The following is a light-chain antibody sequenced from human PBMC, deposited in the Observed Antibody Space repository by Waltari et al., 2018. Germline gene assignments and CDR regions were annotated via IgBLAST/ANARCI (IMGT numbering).Light chain of an antibody. CDR1: SSDVGVCNY. V-gene: IGLV2-14*01. Sequence: QSALTQPASVSGSPGQSISISCTGTSSDVGVCNYVSWYQQCPGKAPKLMIYEVTNRPSGVSNRFSGSKSGNTASLTISGLQAEDEADYYCSSYTSSSTWVFGGGTKLTVL. CDR2: EVT. CDR3: SSYTSSSTWV. J-gene: IGLJ3*02.